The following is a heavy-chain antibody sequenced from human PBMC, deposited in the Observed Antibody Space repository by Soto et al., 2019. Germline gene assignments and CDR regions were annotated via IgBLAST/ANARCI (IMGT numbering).Heavy chain of an antibody. V-gene: IGHV4-59*01. CDR1: GGSISSYY. CDR3: ARAPGSPRAFDI. CDR2: IYYSGST. J-gene: IGHJ3*02. Sequence: PSETLSLTCTVSGGSISSYYWSWIRQPPGKGLEWIGYIYYSGSTNYNPSLKSRVTISVDTSKNQFSLKLSSVTAADTAVYYCARAPGSPRAFDIWGQGTMVTVSS.